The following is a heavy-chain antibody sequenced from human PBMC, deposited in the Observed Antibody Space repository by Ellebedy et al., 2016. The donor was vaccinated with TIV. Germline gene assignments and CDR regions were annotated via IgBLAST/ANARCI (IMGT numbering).Heavy chain of an antibody. CDR2: ITASSSHM. D-gene: IGHD6-13*01. CDR1: GFIFSNYS. Sequence: PGGSLRPSCSGSGFIFSNYSMNWVRQAPGKGLEWVASITASSSHMFYADSVKGRFTISRDNAKNSLYLQMNSLRAEDTAVYYCSRGIAAVMYWGQGTLVTVS. V-gene: IGHV3-21*01. CDR3: SRGIAAVMY. J-gene: IGHJ4*02.